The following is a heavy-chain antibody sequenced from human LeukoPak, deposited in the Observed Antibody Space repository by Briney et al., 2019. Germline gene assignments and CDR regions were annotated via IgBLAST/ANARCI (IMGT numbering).Heavy chain of an antibody. CDR2: INDNSDTI. CDR3: VRDLFGRDGPPFDC. Sequence: GGSLRLSCAASGFTFNQYSFHWVRQAPGKGLECVSYINDNSDTIFYADSVKGRFTISRDNAKNSLYLQMNSLGAEDTAVYYCVRDLFGRDGPPFDCWGQEPLVTVPS. CDR1: GFTFNQYS. J-gene: IGHJ4*02. V-gene: IGHV3-48*04. D-gene: IGHD3-16*01.